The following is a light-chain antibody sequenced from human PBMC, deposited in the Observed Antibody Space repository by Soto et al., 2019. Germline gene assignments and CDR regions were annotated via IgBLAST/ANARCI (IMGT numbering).Light chain of an antibody. J-gene: IGLJ3*02. CDR3: ATWDESLRAWV. CDR1: SSNIGGNT. Sequence: QSVLTQPPSLSGTPGQRVTISCSGSSSNIGGNTVHWYQHLPGTAPKLLIYRNSRRPSGVPDRFSGSRSGTSGSLAISGLRSQDEGDYYCATWDESLRAWVFGGGTKVTVL. V-gene: IGLV1-44*01. CDR2: RNS.